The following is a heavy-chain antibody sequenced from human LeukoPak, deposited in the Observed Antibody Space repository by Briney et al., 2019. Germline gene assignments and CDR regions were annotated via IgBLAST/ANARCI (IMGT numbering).Heavy chain of an antibody. D-gene: IGHD6-13*01. J-gene: IGHJ4*02. Sequence: SETLSLTCTVSGGSISSTSYYWGWIRQPPGKGLEWIGSLYYSGSTYHNPSLKSRVTISVDTSKNQFSLKLNSVTAADTAVYYCVYSSSWYRMERWGQGTLVTVSS. CDR3: VYSSSWYRMER. V-gene: IGHV4-39*07. CDR2: LYYSGST. CDR1: GGSISSTSYY.